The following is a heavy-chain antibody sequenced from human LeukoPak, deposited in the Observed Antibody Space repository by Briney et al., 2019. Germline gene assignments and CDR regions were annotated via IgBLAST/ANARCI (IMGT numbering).Heavy chain of an antibody. CDR3: AKGQELDDGVFDS. D-gene: IGHD1-1*01. Sequence: GRSLRLSCAASGFTFSIAMTWVRQAPGKGLEWVSTIRSNGETTYNADSVKGRFTLSRDNSKKTLYLQLNSLRVEDTAIYYCAKGQELDDGVFDSWGQGTLVTVSS. J-gene: IGHJ4*02. CDR2: IRSNGETT. CDR1: GFTFSIA. V-gene: IGHV3-23*01.